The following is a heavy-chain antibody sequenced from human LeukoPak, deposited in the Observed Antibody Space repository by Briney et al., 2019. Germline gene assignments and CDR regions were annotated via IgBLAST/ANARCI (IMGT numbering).Heavy chain of an antibody. CDR1: GYTFTTYD. CDR3: ARGRGSGHKENWFDP. Sequence: ASVKVSCKASGYTFTTYDINWVRQAPGQGLEWTGWMNPNSGNTGYAQKFQGRVTMTRNTSITTAYMELSSLRSEDTAVYYCARGRGSGHKENWFDPWGQGTLVTVSS. D-gene: IGHD6-19*01. CDR2: MNPNSGNT. V-gene: IGHV1-8*01. J-gene: IGHJ5*02.